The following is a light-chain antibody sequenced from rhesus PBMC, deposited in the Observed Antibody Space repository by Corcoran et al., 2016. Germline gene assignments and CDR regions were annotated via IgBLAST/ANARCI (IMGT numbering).Light chain of an antibody. CDR1: SSVIGGYNY. CDR2: VVS. CDR3: SSYTSSSSFI. V-gene: IGLV2S7*01. Sequence: QSAPTQPPSVSGSPGQSVTISCTGTSSVIGGYNYVSWYQQHPGKAPKLMIYVVSDRPSGVSDRFSGSKSGNTSSLTISGLPAGDEADYYCSSYTSSSSFIFGAGTRLTV. J-gene: IGLJ1*01.